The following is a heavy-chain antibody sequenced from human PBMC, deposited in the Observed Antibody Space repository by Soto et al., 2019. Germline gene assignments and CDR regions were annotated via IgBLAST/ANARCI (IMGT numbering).Heavy chain of an antibody. Sequence: ETLSLACPVSGVSISSSSYYWGWIRQPPGKGLEWIGSIYYSGSTCYNPSLKSRVTISVDTSKNQFSLKLSSVTAADTAVYYCARQRGGIAALANWFDPWGQGTLVTVYS. J-gene: IGHJ5*02. CDR3: ARQRGGIAALANWFDP. CDR1: GVSISSSSYY. V-gene: IGHV4-39*01. D-gene: IGHD6-13*01. CDR2: IYYSGST.